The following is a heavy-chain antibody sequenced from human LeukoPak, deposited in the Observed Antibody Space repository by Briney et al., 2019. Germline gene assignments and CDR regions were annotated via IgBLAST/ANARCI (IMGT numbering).Heavy chain of an antibody. D-gene: IGHD4-17*01. V-gene: IGHV4-4*07. CDR1: GGSISSYY. CDR2: IYTSGST. CDR3: ASGLNYGDYKLDY. J-gene: IGHJ4*02. Sequence: PSETLSLTCTVSGGSISSYYWSWIRQPAGKGLEWIGRIYTSGSTNYNPSLKSRVTISVDKSKNQFSLKLSSVIAADTAVYYCASGLNYGDYKLDYWGQGTLVTVSS.